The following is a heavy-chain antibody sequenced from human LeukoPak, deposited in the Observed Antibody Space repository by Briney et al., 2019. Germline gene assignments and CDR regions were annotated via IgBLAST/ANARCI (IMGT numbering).Heavy chain of an antibody. Sequence: KTSETLSLTCAVYGGSFSGYYWSWIRQPPGKGLEWIGEINHSGSTNYNPSLKSRVTISVDTSKNQFSLKLSSVTAADTAVYYCARTRSGSYPYYYYYYMDVWGKGTTVTISS. CDR2: INHSGST. V-gene: IGHV4-34*01. D-gene: IGHD1-26*01. CDR3: ARTRSGSYPYYYYYYMDV. CDR1: GGSFSGYY. J-gene: IGHJ6*03.